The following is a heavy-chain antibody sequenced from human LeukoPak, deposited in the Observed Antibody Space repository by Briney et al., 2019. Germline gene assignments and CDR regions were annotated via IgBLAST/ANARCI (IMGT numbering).Heavy chain of an antibody. CDR2: IIPIFGTA. CDR1: GGTFSSYA. D-gene: IGHD4-17*01. Sequence: ASVKVSFKASGGTFSSYAISWVRQAPGQGLEWMGGIIPIFGTANYAQKFQGRVTITADESTGTAYMELSSLRSEDTAVYYCARDTNPYGDYGEGSYYFDYWGQGTLVTVSS. V-gene: IGHV1-69*13. CDR3: ARDTNPYGDYGEGSYYFDY. J-gene: IGHJ4*02.